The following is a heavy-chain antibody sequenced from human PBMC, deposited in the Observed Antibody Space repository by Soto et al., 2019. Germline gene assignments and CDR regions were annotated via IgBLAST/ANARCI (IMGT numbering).Heavy chain of an antibody. CDR1: GGSISSYY. Sequence: SETLSLTCTVSGGSISSYYWSWIRQPPGKGLEWIGYIYYSGSTNYNPSLKSRVTISVDTSKNQFSLKLSSVTAADTAVYYCARARHRYGDYFDYWGQGTLVTVSS. CDR2: IYYSGST. J-gene: IGHJ4*02. V-gene: IGHV4-59*01. CDR3: ARARHRYGDYFDY. D-gene: IGHD4-17*01.